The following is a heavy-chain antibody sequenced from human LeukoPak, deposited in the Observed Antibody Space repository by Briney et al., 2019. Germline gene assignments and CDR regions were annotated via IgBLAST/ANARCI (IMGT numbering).Heavy chain of an antibody. CDR1: GGSISSYY. CDR3: ARHAVPPNRWQQPMVFTMGEYYFDY. CDR2: IYYSGST. D-gene: IGHD6-13*01. V-gene: IGHV4-59*08. Sequence: SETLSLTCTVSGGSISSYYWSWIRQPPGKGLEWIGYIYYSGSTNYNPSLKSRVTISVDTSKNQFSLKLSSVTAADTAVYYCARHAVPPNRWQQPMVFTMGEYYFDYWGQGTLVTVSS. J-gene: IGHJ4*02.